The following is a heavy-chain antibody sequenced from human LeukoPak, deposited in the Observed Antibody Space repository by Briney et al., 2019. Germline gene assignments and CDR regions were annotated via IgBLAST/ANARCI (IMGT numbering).Heavy chain of an antibody. CDR2: ISGGTT. Sequence: NPGGSLRLSCTASGFAFGDHLMSWFRQAPGKGLEWIGFISGGTTEYAASVKGRFTISRDDSTSIAYLQMNSLTTEDTAVYYCSRGSGWLSVYWGQGTLVTVSS. CDR3: SRGSGWLSVY. J-gene: IGHJ4*02. D-gene: IGHD6-19*01. CDR1: GFAFGDHL. V-gene: IGHV3-49*05.